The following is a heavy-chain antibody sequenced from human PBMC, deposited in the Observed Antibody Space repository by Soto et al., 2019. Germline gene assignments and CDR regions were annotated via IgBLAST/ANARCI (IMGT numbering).Heavy chain of an antibody. V-gene: IGHV1-2*02. CDR2: IDAHSGGT. D-gene: IGHD6-6*01. Sequence: ASVKVSCKASGYTFTGYYIHWLRQAPGQGLEWMGWIDAHSGGTEYAQKFQGRVTLTRDTSIATAYLTLTSLTSDDTALYYCAKDLTRQLAYWLDPWGQGTQVTVSS. CDR1: GYTFTGYY. CDR3: AKDLTRQLAYWLDP. J-gene: IGHJ5*02.